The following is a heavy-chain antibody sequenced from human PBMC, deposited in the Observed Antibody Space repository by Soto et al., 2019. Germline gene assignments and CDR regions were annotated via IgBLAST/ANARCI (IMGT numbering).Heavy chain of an antibody. J-gene: IGHJ4*02. Sequence: PGGSLRLSCAASGFTFSTYTMSWVRQSPGKGLEWVSAVLQTGTSTYYADSVKGRFTISRDNSKNTLYLQMNNLRAEDTAVYYCAKDFTTDGYWDFDYWGQGTLVTVSS. D-gene: IGHD4-17*01. CDR1: GFTFSTYT. CDR3: AKDFTTDGYWDFDY. V-gene: IGHV3-23*01. CDR2: VLQTGTST.